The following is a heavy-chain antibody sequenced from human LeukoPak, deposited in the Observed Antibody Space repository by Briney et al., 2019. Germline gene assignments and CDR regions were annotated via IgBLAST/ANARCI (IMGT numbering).Heavy chain of an antibody. D-gene: IGHD7-27*01. Sequence: SETLSLTCIVSGGSISSYFWSWIRQPAGKGLEWIGRIYSSGSTNYNPSLKSRVTMSVDTSKNEFSLRLNSVTAADTAVYYCARLGNWGIFDYWGQGTLVTVSS. V-gene: IGHV4-4*07. CDR1: GGSISSYF. CDR3: ARLGNWGIFDY. J-gene: IGHJ4*02. CDR2: IYSSGST.